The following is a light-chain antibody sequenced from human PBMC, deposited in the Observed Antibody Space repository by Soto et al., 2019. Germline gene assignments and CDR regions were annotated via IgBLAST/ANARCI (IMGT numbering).Light chain of an antibody. CDR3: LLYDGGPWV. CDR2: STS. J-gene: IGLJ3*02. V-gene: IGLV7-43*01. CDR1: TGAVTSGYY. Sequence: QAVVTQEPSLTVSPGGTVTLTCASSTGAVTSGYYPNWFQQKPGQAPRALIYSTSNRYSWTPARFSGSLLGGKAALTLSGVQPEDEAEYYCLLYDGGPWVFGGGTKLTVL.